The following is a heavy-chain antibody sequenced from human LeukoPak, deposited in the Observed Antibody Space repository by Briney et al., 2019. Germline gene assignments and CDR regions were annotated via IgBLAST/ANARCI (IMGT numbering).Heavy chain of an antibody. CDR1: GYTFSSYS. CDR3: ARDGSGVWFDY. CDR2: ISGFNGNT. D-gene: IGHD3-10*01. Sequence: ASVKVSCKASGYTFSSYSISWMRQAPGQGPEWMGWISGFNGNTKYAQNLQGRVTLTTDTSTSTAYMELRSLRSDDTAVYYCARDGSGVWFDYWGQGTLVTVSS. J-gene: IGHJ4*02. V-gene: IGHV1-18*01.